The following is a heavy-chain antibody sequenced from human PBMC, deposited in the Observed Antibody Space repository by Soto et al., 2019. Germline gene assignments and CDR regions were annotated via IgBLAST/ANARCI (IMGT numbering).Heavy chain of an antibody. CDR2: ISSSGRQT. CDR1: GFTFSNYA. CDR3: AKDRTTFGVINQYFFDS. J-gene: IGHJ4*02. Sequence: EVQLLESGGTLVQLGGSLRLSCAASGFTFSNYAMSWVRQAPGKGLEWVSAISSSGRQTYYADSVRGRFTILRDNSKNAPYLQMSSLRAGDTAVYYCAKDRTTFGVINQYFFDSWGQGTLVAVSS. D-gene: IGHD3-3*01. V-gene: IGHV3-23*01.